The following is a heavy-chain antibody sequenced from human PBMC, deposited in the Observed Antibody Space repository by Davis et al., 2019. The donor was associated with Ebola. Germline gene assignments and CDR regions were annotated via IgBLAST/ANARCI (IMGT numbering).Heavy chain of an antibody. Sequence: ETLSLTCTFSGGSIHSGFYYWSWIRQPPGKALEWLAHLFSSDRKSYSTSLNSKLTIPKDTSKNQVVLTMTNMDPVDTGTYYCARLTCSGSPCYLDNWGQGTLVTVSS. CDR1: GGSIHSGFYY. CDR3: ARLTCSGSPCYLDN. CDR2: LFSSDRK. V-gene: IGHV2-26*01. D-gene: IGHD2-15*01. J-gene: IGHJ4*02.